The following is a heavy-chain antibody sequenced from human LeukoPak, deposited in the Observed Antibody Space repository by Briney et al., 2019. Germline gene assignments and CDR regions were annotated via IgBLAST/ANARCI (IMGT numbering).Heavy chain of an antibody. Sequence: SQTLSLTCTVFGGSISSGGYYWSWIRQHPGKGLEWVGYIYYSGSTYYNPSLKSRVTISVDTSKNQFSLKLSSVTAADTAVYYCARDLDTTAYMDVWGKGTTVTVSS. CDR3: ARDLDTTAYMDV. V-gene: IGHV4-31*03. D-gene: IGHD1-14*01. J-gene: IGHJ6*03. CDR1: GGSISSGGYY. CDR2: IYYSGST.